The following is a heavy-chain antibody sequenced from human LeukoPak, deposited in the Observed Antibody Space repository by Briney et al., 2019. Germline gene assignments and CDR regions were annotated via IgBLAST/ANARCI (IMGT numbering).Heavy chain of an antibody. V-gene: IGHV3-30*04. J-gene: IGHJ4*02. D-gene: IGHD5-24*01. CDR3: TRDSARRDGYNFDY. CDR1: GFTFSSYA. Sequence: GGSLRLSCAASGFTFSSYAMHWVRQAPGQGLEWVAPISYDEIHKHYADSVKGRFTISRDNSKNTLYLQMNSLRAEDTAVYYCTRDSARRDGYNFDYWGQGTLVTVSS. CDR2: ISYDEIHK.